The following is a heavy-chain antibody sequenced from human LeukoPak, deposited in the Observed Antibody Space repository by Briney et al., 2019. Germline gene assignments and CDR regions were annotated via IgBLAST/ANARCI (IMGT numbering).Heavy chain of an antibody. V-gene: IGHV4-34*01. D-gene: IGHD2-2*01. Sequence: SETLSLTCAVYGGSFSGYYWSWIRQPPGKGLEWIGEINHSGSTNYNPSLKSRVTISVDTSRNQFSLKLSSVTAADTAVYYCARGPRGRGSTSWGQGTLVTVSS. J-gene: IGHJ4*02. CDR1: GGSFSGYY. CDR2: INHSGST. CDR3: ARGPRGRGSTS.